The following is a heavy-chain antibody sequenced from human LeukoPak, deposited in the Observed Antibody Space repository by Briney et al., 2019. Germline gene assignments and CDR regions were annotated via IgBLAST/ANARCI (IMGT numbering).Heavy chain of an antibody. CDR2: IKQDGSEK. CDR3: ARGPAGYSNYPGSFDY. J-gene: IGHJ4*02. CDR1: GFTFSSYW. D-gene: IGHD4-11*01. Sequence: GGSLRLSCAASGFTFSSYWMSWVRQAPGKGLEWVANIKQDGSEKYYVDSVKGRFTISRDNSKNTLYLQMNSLRAEDTAVYYCARGPAGYSNYPGSFDYWGQGTLVTVSS. V-gene: IGHV3-7*01.